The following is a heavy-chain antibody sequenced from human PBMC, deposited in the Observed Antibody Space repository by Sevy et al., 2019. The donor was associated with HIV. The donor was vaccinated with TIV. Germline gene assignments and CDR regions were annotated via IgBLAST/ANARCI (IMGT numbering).Heavy chain of an antibody. Sequence: SETLSLTCTVSGGSISSYYWSWIRQPPGKGLEWIGYIYYSGSTNYNPSLKSRVTISVDTSKNQFSLKLRSLTAADTAVYYCARDRDYDSSGYYYRDYGMDVWGQGTTVTVSS. V-gene: IGHV4-59*01. CDR1: GGSISSYY. CDR3: ARDRDYDSSGYYYRDYGMDV. CDR2: IYYSGST. J-gene: IGHJ6*02. D-gene: IGHD3-22*01.